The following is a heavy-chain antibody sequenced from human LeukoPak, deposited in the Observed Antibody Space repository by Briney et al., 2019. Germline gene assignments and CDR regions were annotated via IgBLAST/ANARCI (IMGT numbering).Heavy chain of an antibody. J-gene: IGHJ4*02. CDR1: GFTFSRYA. V-gene: IGHV3-23*01. Sequence: GGTLRLSRAASGFTFSRYAMSWVRQAPGKGLEWVSAISGSGGSTYYADSAKGRFPISGDNSKNTLYLQMKSLRSRDTAVYYCANILSGYPDYWGQGTLVTVSS. CDR2: ISGSGGST. D-gene: IGHD3-9*01. CDR3: ANILSGYPDY.